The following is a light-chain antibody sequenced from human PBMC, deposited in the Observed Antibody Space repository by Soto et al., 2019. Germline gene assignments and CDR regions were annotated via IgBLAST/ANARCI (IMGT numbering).Light chain of an antibody. CDR1: QSVSSSY. CDR3: QPTYRTPT. Sequence: EIVVTQSPGTLSLYNRERATLSCRASQSVSSSYLAWYQQKPGQPPRLHIYGASSRATGIPDRFSGSGSGTDYTLTISCLQPEDIPTYYCQPTYRTPTSCEVTRLEIK. J-gene: IGKJ5*01. V-gene: IGKV3-20*01. CDR2: GAS.